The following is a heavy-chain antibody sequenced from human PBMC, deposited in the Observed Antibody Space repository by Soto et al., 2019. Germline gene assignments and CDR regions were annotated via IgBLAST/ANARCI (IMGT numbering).Heavy chain of an antibody. CDR1: GFTFSSYW. J-gene: IGHJ4*02. CDR3: LRGNSGYGNFDY. V-gene: IGHV3-74*01. Sequence: GGSLRLSCAASGFTFSSYWMHWVRQAPGKGLVWVSRIKGDVSETNYADSVKGRFTISRDNAKNTLYLQLNSLRAEDTAVYYCLRGNSGYGNFDYWGQGTQVTVSS. CDR2: IKGDVSET. D-gene: IGHD5-12*01.